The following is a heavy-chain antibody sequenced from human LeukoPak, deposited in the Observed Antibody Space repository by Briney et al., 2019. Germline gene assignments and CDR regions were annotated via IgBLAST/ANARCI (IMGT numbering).Heavy chain of an antibody. CDR1: GFTFNNYA. CDR3: ARGIGLAFDY. J-gene: IGHJ4*02. CDR2: ISSNGGST. V-gene: IGHV3-64D*09. D-gene: IGHD3/OR15-3a*01. Sequence: PGGSLRLSCSASGFTFNNYAMHWVRQAPGKGLEYVSGISSNGGSTNYADSVKGRFTISTDNSKNTLYLQMSSLRAEDTAVYYCARGIGLAFDYWGQGTLVTVSS.